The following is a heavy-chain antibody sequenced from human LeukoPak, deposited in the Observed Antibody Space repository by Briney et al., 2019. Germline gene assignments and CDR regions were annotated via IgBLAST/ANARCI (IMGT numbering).Heavy chain of an antibody. CDR2: FDPEDGET. J-gene: IGHJ3*02. V-gene: IGHV1-24*01. CDR3: ATDRGSYEGDAFDI. D-gene: IGHD1-26*01. Sequence: ASVTVSCKVSGYTLTELSMHWVRQAPGKGVEWMGGFDPEDGETIYAQKFQGRVTMTEDTSTDTAYMELSSLRSEDTAVYYCATDRGSYEGDAFDIWGQGTMVTVSS. CDR1: GYTLTELS.